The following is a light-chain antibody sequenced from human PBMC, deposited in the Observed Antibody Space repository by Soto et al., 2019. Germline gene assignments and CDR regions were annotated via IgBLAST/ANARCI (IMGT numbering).Light chain of an antibody. V-gene: IGKV1-5*03. CDR3: QQYNSYWT. CDR2: KAS. CDR1: QSISDW. J-gene: IGKJ1*01. Sequence: DIQMTQSPSTLPASVGDRVTITCRASQSISDWLAWYQQKPGKAPKVIIYKASSLEYVVPSRFSGSGSGTEFTLTISSLQPDDFGTYYCQQYNSYWTLGQGTKVDNK.